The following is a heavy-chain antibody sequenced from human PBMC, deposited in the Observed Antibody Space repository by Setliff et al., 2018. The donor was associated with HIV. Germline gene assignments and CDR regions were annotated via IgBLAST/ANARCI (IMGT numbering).Heavy chain of an antibody. CDR2: IYYSGNT. Sequence: SETLSLTCNVSDGSISSSSYYWAWIRQPPGKGLEWIGTIYYSGNTYYRPSLKSRVTVSIDTSKNQFSLRLNSVTAADAAVYYCARQSGYTRGWDIFGLVAGSFDIWGQGTMVTVSS. D-gene: IGHD3-3*01. V-gene: IGHV4-39*01. J-gene: IGHJ3*02. CDR1: DGSISSSSYY. CDR3: ARQSGYTRGWDIFGLVAGSFDI.